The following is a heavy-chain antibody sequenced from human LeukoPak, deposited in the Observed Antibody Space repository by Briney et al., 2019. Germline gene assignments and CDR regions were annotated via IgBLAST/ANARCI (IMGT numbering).Heavy chain of an antibody. V-gene: IGHV1-2*02. J-gene: IGHJ5*02. CDR2: INPNSGGT. CDR3: ASAAVTSGSTETFDH. Sequence: ASVTVSFKASGYTFIDYYMHWVRQAPGQGPEWMGWINPNSGGTNYAQKFQGRVTLTRGTSISTAYMELSRLRSDDTAVYYCASAAVTSGSTETFDHWGQGTLVTVSS. CDR1: GYTFIDYY. D-gene: IGHD4-4*01.